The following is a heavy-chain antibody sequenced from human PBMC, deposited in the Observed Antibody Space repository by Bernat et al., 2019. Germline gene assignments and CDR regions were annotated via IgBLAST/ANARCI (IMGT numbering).Heavy chain of an antibody. V-gene: IGHV1-18*01. CDR1: GYTFTSYS. CDR2: LSGDSSNT. Sequence: VQLVQSGAEVMKPGASVKVSCKASGYTFTSYSMSWVRQAPGQGLEWIGSLSGDSSNTNYAHSLKGRFTMTRDKSKNSPFMQLNSLRSDDTAVYYCARDADDCYFYGMDVWGQGAMVTVSS. J-gene: IGHJ6*02. CDR3: ARDADDCYFYGMDV.